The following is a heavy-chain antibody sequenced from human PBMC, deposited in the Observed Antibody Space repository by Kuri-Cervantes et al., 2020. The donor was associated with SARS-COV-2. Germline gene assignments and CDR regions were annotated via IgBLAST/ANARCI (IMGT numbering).Heavy chain of an antibody. CDR2: IKNKDQGYTT. D-gene: IGHD2-8*01. J-gene: IGHJ4*02. V-gene: IGHV3-72*01. Sequence: GGSLRLSCAASGFTFSDHTMDWVRQAPGKGLEWVGRIKNKDQGYTTYYAASVKGGFTISRDDSKDSLYLQLNSLKSEDTALYYCSRAGPGVSWDFWGQGTLVTVSS. CDR1: GFTFSDHT. CDR3: SRAGPGVSWDF.